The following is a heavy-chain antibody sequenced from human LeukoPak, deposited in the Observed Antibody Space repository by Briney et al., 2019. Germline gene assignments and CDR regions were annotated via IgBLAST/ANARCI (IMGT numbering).Heavy chain of an antibody. V-gene: IGHV4-34*01. J-gene: IGHJ3*02. CDR2: INHSGST. Sequence: SETLSLTCAVYGGSFSGYYWSWIRQPPGKGLEWIGEINHSGSTDYNPSLKSRVTISVDTSKNQFSLKLSFVTAADTAVYYCARGSTGPQDAFDIWGQGTMVTVSS. CDR1: GGSFSGYY. CDR3: ARGSTGPQDAFDI.